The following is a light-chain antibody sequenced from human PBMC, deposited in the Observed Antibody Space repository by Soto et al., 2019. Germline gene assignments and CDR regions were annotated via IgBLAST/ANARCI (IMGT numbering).Light chain of an antibody. Sequence: DIQMTQSPSSLSASVGDRVTITCRASQTMTSNLNWYQRKPGKAPKLLIYAASTVQTGVPLRFSGSGSGTDFTLTISSLQPEDFGTYYCQQSTNMPWTFGQGTKVEI. V-gene: IGKV1-39*01. CDR1: QTMTSN. J-gene: IGKJ1*01. CDR2: AAS. CDR3: QQSTNMPWT.